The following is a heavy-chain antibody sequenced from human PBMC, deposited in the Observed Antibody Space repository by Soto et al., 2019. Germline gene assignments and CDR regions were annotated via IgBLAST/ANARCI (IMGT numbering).Heavy chain of an antibody. V-gene: IGHV1-2*04. Sequence: ASVKVSCRASGYIFPDYYVHWVRQAPGEGLEWMGRINPNGGGTNYAQKFEGWVTMTTDTSISTAYMELSRLNFDDTAVYYCARGEQLVHFDSWGQGTLVTVSS. D-gene: IGHD6-6*01. J-gene: IGHJ4*01. CDR3: ARGEQLVHFDS. CDR2: INPNGGGT. CDR1: GYIFPDYY.